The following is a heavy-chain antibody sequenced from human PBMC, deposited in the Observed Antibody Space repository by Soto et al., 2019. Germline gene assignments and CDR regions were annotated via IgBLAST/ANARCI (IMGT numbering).Heavy chain of an antibody. Sequence: PSETLSLTCTVSGGSISNYWTWIRQPPGKGLEWIGYIYYSGSTNYNPSLKSRVTISVATSKTQFSLKLSSVTAADTAVYYCATGKLLRITIFGVAPAAFDIWGQGTMVTVSS. J-gene: IGHJ3*02. D-gene: IGHD3-3*01. CDR2: IYYSGST. CDR1: GGSISNY. V-gene: IGHV4-59*08. CDR3: ATGKLLRITIFGVAPAAFDI.